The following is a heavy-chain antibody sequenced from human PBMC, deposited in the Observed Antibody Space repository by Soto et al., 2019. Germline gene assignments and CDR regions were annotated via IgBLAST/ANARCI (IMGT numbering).Heavy chain of an antibody. CDR1: GYTFTSYA. V-gene: IGHV1-3*01. D-gene: IGHD3-22*01. CDR2: INASNGNT. Sequence: QVQLVQSGAEVKKPGASVKVSCKASGYTFTSYAIHWVRQAPGQRLEWMGWINASNGNTKYSQKSQGRVTITRDTSASTAYRERSSMRSEVRAVYYCAGSSGYSYVDYWGQGTLVTVSS. CDR3: AGSSGYSYVDY. J-gene: IGHJ4*02.